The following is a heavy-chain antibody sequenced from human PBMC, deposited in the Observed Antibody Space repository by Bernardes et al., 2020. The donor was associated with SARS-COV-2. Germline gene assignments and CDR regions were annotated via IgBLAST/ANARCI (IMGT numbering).Heavy chain of an antibody. J-gene: IGHJ5*02. Sequence: ASVKVPCKVSGYTLTALSMHWVRQAPGKGLEWMGGFDPEDGETIYAQKFQGRVTMTEDTSTDTAYMELSSLRSEDTAVYYCATSTSFGVAGWVDPWGQGTLVTVSS. V-gene: IGHV1-24*01. CDR1: GYTLTALS. CDR3: ATSTSFGVAGWVDP. CDR2: FDPEDGET. D-gene: IGHD3-3*01.